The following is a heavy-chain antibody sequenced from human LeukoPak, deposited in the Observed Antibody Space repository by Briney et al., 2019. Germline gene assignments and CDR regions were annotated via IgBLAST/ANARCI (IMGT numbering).Heavy chain of an antibody. CDR1: GYTLTNYA. CDR2: INPSGGST. CDR3: AGGRGINWGSFDY. V-gene: IGHV1-46*01. J-gene: IGHJ4*02. D-gene: IGHD7-27*01. Sequence: ASVKVSCKASGYTLTNYAMNWARQAPGQGLEWMGTINPSGGSTTYAQRFQDRVTMTRDTSTSTVYMELSSLRSEDTAVYYCAGGRGINWGSFDYWGQGTLVTVSS.